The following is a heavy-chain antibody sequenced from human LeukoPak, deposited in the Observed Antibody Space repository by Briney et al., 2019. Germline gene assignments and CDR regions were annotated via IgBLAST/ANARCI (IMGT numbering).Heavy chain of an antibody. CDR3: ARAVTMVGGVMIWRFDP. Sequence: GSSVKVSCKASGGTFSSYAISWVRQAPGQGLEWMGGIIPIFGTANYAQKFQGRVTITTDESTSTAYMELSSLRSEDTAVYYCARAVTMVGGVMIWRFDPWGQGTLVTVAS. V-gene: IGHV1-69*05. CDR2: IIPIFGTA. D-gene: IGHD3-10*01. J-gene: IGHJ5*02. CDR1: GGTFSSYA.